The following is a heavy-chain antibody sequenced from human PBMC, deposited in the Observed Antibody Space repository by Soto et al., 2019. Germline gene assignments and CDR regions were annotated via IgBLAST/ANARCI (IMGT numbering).Heavy chain of an antibody. D-gene: IGHD3-16*01. Sequence: QVQLVQSGAELKEPGASVKVSCTASEYTFVNHDINWVRRAPGRGLEWMGWMNPNSGNSGFAQKFQDRVTMTRDTSRDTAYMELRNLRSEDTAVYYCARGWGRWPHEKPGDYWGQGTLVTVS. CDR2: MNPNSGNS. V-gene: IGHV1-8*01. CDR1: EYTFVNHD. CDR3: ARGWGRWPHEKPGDY. J-gene: IGHJ4*02.